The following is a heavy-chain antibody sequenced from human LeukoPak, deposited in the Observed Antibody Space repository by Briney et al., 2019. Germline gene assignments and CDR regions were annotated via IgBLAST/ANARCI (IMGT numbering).Heavy chain of an antibody. CDR1: GGTFSSYA. D-gene: IGHD1-1*01. CDR2: IIPIFGTA. Sequence: ASVKVSCKASGGTFSSYAISWVRQAPGQGLEWMGGIIPIFGTANYAQKFQGRVTMTTDESTSTAYMELSSLRSEDTAVYYCAIPYNWNDGGYWFDPWGQGTLVTVSS. V-gene: IGHV1-69*05. CDR3: AIPYNWNDGGYWFDP. J-gene: IGHJ5*02.